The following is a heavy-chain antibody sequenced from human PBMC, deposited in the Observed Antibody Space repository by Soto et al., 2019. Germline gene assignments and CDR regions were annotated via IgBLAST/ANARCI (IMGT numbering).Heavy chain of an antibody. CDR3: ARGISNYDRTRYFFDF. CDR2: IYYRGST. CDR1: GGSISSGGYY. V-gene: IGHV4-31*03. D-gene: IGHD3-22*01. Sequence: TLSLTCTVSGGSISSGGYYWSWIRQHPGKGLEGIGYIYYRGSTYYNPSLKSRVTISVDTSKNQFSMKLSSVTAADPAVYYCARGISNYDRTRYFFDFWAQGPLATAPQ. J-gene: IGHJ4*02.